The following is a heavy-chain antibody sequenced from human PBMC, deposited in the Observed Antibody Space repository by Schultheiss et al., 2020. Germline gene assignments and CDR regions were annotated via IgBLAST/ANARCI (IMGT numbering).Heavy chain of an antibody. CDR3: ARLWELTGRWFDP. CDR2: IYYSGST. CDR1: GGSISSYY. Sequence: SETLSLTCTVSGGSISSYYWSWIRQPPGKGLEWIGYIYYSGSTNYNPSLKSRVTISVDTSKNQFSLKLSSVTAADTAVYYCARLWELTGRWFDPWGLGTLVTVSS. D-gene: IGHD1-26*01. V-gene: IGHV4-59*08. J-gene: IGHJ5*02.